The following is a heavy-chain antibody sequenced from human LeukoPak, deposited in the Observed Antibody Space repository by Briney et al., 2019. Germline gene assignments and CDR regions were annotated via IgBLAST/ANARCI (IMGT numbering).Heavy chain of an antibody. CDR2: INPNSGGT. CDR1: GYTFTGYY. V-gene: IGHV1-2*02. CDR3: ARARYGSGSYRAFDI. D-gene: IGHD3-10*01. J-gene: IGHJ3*02. Sequence: ASVKASCKASGYTFTGYYMHWVRQAPGQGLEWMGWINPNSGGTNYAQKFQGRVTMTRDTSISTAYMELSRLRSDDTAVYYCARARYGSGSYRAFDIWGQGTMVTVSS.